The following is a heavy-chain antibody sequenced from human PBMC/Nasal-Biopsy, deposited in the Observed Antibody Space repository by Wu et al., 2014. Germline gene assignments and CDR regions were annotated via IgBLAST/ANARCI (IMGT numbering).Heavy chain of an antibody. J-gene: IGHJ4*02. Sequence: SCKASGYTFTSYGISWVRQAPGQGLVWVSRINPDGSDTSYADSVKGRFAISRDNARSTLYLQMNSLRAEDTAVYYCVRGTSAWYGVDYWGRGTLVSVSS. CDR2: INPDGSDT. V-gene: IGHV3-74*01. CDR1: GYTFTSYG. CDR3: VRGTSAWYGVDY. D-gene: IGHD6-19*01.